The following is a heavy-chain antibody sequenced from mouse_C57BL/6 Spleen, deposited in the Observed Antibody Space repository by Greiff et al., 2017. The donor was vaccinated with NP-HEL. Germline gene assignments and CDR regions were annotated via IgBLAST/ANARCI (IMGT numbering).Heavy chain of an antibody. CDR1: GFSLTSYG. V-gene: IGHV2-2*01. D-gene: IGHD1-1*01. Sequence: QVQLKQSGPGLVQPSQSLSITCTVSGFSLTSYGVHWVRQSPGKGLEWLGVIWSGGSTDYNAAFISRLSISKDNSKSQVFFKMNSLQADDTAIYYCARGNYGSSSRGFAYWGQGTLVTVSA. J-gene: IGHJ3*01. CDR3: ARGNYGSSSRGFAY. CDR2: IWSGGST.